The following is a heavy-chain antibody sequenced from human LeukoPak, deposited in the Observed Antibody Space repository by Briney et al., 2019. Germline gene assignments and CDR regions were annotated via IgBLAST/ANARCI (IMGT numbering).Heavy chain of an antibody. J-gene: IGHJ4*02. CDR3: ARVPSSSGSYPFDY. Sequence: GGSLRLSCAASGLTFSSYAMHRVRQAPGKGLEWVAVISYDGSNKYYADSVKGRFTISRDNSKNTLYLQMNSLRAEDTAVYYCARVPSSSGSYPFDYWGQGTLVTVSS. CDR1: GLTFSSYA. CDR2: ISYDGSNK. V-gene: IGHV3-30-3*01. D-gene: IGHD3-10*01.